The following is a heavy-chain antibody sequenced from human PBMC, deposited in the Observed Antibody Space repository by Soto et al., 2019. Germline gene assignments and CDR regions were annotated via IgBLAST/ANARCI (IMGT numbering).Heavy chain of an antibody. Sequence: VGSLRLSCAASGCTFSSYAMHWVRQAPGKGLEWVAVISYDGSNKYYADSVKGRFTISRDNSKNTLYLQMNSLRAEDTAVYYCARGPPWLDAFDIWGQGTKVTVSS. D-gene: IGHD6-19*01. CDR2: ISYDGSNK. V-gene: IGHV3-30-3*01. CDR3: ARGPPWLDAFDI. J-gene: IGHJ3*02. CDR1: GCTFSSYA.